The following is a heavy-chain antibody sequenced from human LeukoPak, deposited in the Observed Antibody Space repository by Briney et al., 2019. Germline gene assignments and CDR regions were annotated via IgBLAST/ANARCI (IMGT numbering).Heavy chain of an antibody. V-gene: IGHV1-8*01. D-gene: IGHD5-18*01. Sequence: EASVKVSCKASGYTFTSYDINWVRQATGQGLEWMGWMNPNSGNTGYAQKFQGRVTITRNTSISTAYMELSSLRSEDTAVYYCARTAHYYYYMDVWGKGTTVTVFS. CDR2: MNPNSGNT. CDR3: ARTAHYYYYMDV. J-gene: IGHJ6*03. CDR1: GYTFTSYD.